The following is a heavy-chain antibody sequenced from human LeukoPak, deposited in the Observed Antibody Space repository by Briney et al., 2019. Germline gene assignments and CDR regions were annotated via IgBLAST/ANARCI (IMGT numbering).Heavy chain of an antibody. CDR3: VREGPRGLAFDI. J-gene: IGHJ3*02. D-gene: IGHD3/OR15-3a*01. Sequence: ASVKVSCKASGYTFTGYYMHWVRQAPGQGLEWMGIINPSGGSTSYAQKFQGRVTMTRDTSTSTVYMELSSLRSEDTAVYYCVREGPRGLAFDIWGQGTMVTVSS. V-gene: IGHV1-46*01. CDR1: GYTFTGYY. CDR2: INPSGGST.